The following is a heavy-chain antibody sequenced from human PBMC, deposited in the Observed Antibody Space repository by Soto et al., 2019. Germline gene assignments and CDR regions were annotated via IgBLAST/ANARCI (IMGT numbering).Heavy chain of an antibody. CDR3: ARDTGAMPYFDY. Sequence: PSGTLSLTCPVSCGSISSYYWSWIPPPPGKGLEWIGYIYYSGSTNYNPSLKSRVTISVDTSKNQFSLKLSSVTAADTAVYYCARDTGAMPYFDYWGQGTLVTVSS. CDR2: IYYSGST. J-gene: IGHJ4*02. V-gene: IGHV4-59*01. D-gene: IGHD2-2*01. CDR1: CGSISSYY.